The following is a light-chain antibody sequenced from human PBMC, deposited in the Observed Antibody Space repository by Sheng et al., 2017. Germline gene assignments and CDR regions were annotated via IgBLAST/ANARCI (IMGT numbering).Light chain of an antibody. CDR1: QTISTY. V-gene: IGKV3-11*01. J-gene: IGKJ2*01. CDR3: QQRDDWPPT. CDR2: DAS. Sequence: VLTQSPATLSLSPGDTATLSCKASQTISTYLAWYQQKPGQAPRLLIFDASNRASGIPARFSGSGYGTHFTLTITNLEPEDFAIYYCQQRDDWPPTFGQGTKLEIK.